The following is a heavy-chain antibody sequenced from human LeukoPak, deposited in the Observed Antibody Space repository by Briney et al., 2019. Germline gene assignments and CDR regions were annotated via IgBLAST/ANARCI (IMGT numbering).Heavy chain of an antibody. J-gene: IGHJ4*02. D-gene: IGHD3-22*01. CDR3: ARASDSSGYYPHY. CDR2: ISYDGSNK. V-gene: IGHV3-30-3*01. CDR1: GFTFSSYA. Sequence: GGSLRLSCAASGFTFSSYAMHWVRQAPGKGLEWVAVISYDGSNKYYADSVKGRFTISRDNSKNTLYLQMNSLRAEDTAVYYCARASDSSGYYPHYWGQGTLVTVSS.